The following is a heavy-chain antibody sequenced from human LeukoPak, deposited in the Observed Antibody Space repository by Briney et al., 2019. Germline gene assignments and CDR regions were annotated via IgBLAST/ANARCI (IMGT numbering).Heavy chain of an antibody. J-gene: IGHJ4*02. V-gene: IGHV3-20*01. CDR2: INWNGGRT. CDR3: ARGGYCSSTSCPLDY. D-gene: IGHD2-2*01. CDR1: GFTFDDYD. Sequence: GGSLRLSCAASGFTFDDYDKSWVRQAPGKGLEWVSGINWNGGRTGYADSVKGRFTISRDNAKNSLYLQMNSLRAEDAALYHCARGGYCSSTSCPLDYWGQGTLVTVSS.